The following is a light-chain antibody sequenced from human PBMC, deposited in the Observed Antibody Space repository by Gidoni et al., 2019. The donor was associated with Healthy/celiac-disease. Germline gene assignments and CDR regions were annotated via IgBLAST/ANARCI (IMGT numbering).Light chain of an antibody. J-gene: IGKJ5*01. V-gene: IGKV1-5*01. CDR1: QSISSW. Sequence: DIQMTQSPSTLSASVGDRVTITCRASQSISSWLAWYQQKPGKAPKLLIYDAPSLESGVPSRFSGSGSGTEFTLTISSLQPDDFATYYCQQYNSYSITFGQXTRLEIK. CDR3: QQYNSYSIT. CDR2: DAP.